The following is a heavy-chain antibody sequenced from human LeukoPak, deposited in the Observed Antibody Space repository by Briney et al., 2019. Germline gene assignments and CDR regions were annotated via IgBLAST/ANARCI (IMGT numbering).Heavy chain of an antibody. D-gene: IGHD2-15*01. J-gene: IGHJ4*02. V-gene: IGHV4-4*09. Sequence: SETLSLTCAVYGGSFSGYYWSWIRQPPGKGLEWFGYIYTSGSTNYNPSLKSRVTISVDTSKNQFSLKLSSVTAADTAVYYCARQGELLPTLFDYWGQGTLVTVSS. CDR2: IYTSGST. CDR3: ARQGELLPTLFDY. CDR1: GGSFSGYY.